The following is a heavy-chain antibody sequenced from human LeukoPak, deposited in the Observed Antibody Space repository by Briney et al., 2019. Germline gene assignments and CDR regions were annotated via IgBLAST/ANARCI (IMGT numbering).Heavy chain of an antibody. CDR2: INPSGGST. Sequence: ASVKVSCKASGYTFTSYYMHWVRQAPGQGLEWMGIINPSGGSTSYAQKFQGRVTMTRDMSTSTVYMELSSLRSEDTAVYYCARVGGARGYFDWLSLGYYFDYWGQGTLVTVSS. CDR3: ARVGGARGYFDWLSLGYYFDY. D-gene: IGHD3-9*01. CDR1: GYTFTSYY. V-gene: IGHV1-46*01. J-gene: IGHJ4*02.